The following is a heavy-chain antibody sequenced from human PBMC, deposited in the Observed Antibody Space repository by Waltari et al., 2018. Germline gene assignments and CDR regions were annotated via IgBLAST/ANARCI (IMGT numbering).Heavy chain of an antibody. V-gene: IGHV1-3*01. CDR2: INAGNGNT. Sequence: QVQLVQSGAEVKKPGASVKVSCKASGYTFTSYAMHWVRQAPGQRLEWMGWINAGNGNTKYSQKFQGRVTITRDTSASTAYMELSSLRSEDTAVYYCASGGWSLAPFYGMDVWGQGTTVTVSS. D-gene: IGHD6-19*01. CDR3: ASGGWSLAPFYGMDV. CDR1: GYTFTSYA. J-gene: IGHJ6*02.